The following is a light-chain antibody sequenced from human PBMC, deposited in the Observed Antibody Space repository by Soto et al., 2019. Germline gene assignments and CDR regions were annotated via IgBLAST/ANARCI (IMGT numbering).Light chain of an antibody. J-gene: IGKJ3*01. CDR2: LGS. V-gene: IGKV2-28*01. Sequence: EIVMTQSPLSLPVSPGEPASISCRSSQSLLHSDGYNYLDWYLQKPGQSPQLLVYLGSNRNSGVPDRFSGSGSGKDFTLKISRVEAEDVGVYYCMQALQSPVTFGPGTKVDIK. CDR3: MQALQSPVT. CDR1: QSLLHSDGYNY.